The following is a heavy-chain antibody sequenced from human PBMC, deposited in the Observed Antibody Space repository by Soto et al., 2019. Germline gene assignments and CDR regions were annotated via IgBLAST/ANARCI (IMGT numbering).Heavy chain of an antibody. V-gene: IGHV3-30-3*01. CDR2: ISYDGTNN. D-gene: IGHD2-15*01. CDR3: ARDPKTSGSQHWAFNYFDS. J-gene: IGHJ4*02. Sequence: QVQLVESGGGVVQPGRSLRLSCAASGFSFSISPMHWVRQAPGKGPEWVALISYDGTNNFYADSVKGRFTISRDNSKSTLYLQVDSLRPEDAAVYYCARDPKTSGSQHWAFNYFDSWGQGTLVTVSS. CDR1: GFSFSISP.